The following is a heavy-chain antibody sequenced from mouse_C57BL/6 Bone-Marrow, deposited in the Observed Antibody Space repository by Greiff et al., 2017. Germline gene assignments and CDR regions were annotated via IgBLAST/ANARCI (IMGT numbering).Heavy chain of an antibody. CDR2: IDPSDSYT. CDR3: ARTEYAMGD. CDR1: GYTFTSYW. V-gene: IGHV1-59*01. J-gene: IGHJ4*01. Sequence: QVQLQQPGAELVRPGTSVKLSCKASGYTFTSYWMPWVKQRPGQGLEWIGVIDPSDSYTNYNQKFKGKATLTVDTSSSTAYMQLSSLTSEDSAVYYSARTEYAMGDWGQGTTVTVSS.